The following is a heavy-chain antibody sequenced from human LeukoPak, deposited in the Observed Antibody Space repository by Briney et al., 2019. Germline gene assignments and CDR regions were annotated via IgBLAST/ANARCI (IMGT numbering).Heavy chain of an antibody. J-gene: IGHJ4*02. CDR3: ASSYGSGSYYKDGDY. CDR2: IDPSDSYT. Sequence: GESLRISCKGSGYSFTSYWISWVLQMPGKGLEWMGRIDPSDSYTNYSPSFQGHVTISADKSISTAYLQWSSLKASDTAMYYCASSYGSGSYYKDGDYWGQGTLVTVSS. V-gene: IGHV5-10-1*01. D-gene: IGHD3-10*01. CDR1: GYSFTSYW.